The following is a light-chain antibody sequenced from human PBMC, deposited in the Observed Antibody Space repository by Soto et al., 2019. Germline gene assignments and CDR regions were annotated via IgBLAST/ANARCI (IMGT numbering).Light chain of an antibody. CDR1: SSDVGGYND. J-gene: IGLJ1*01. CDR3: SSYAGSTLYV. CDR2: EVS. V-gene: IGLV2-8*01. Sequence: QSALTQPPSASGSPGQSVTISCTGTSSDVGGYNDVSWYQQHPGKAPKLMIYEVSKRPSGVPDRFSGSKSGNTASLTVSGRQAEDEADYYCSSYAGSTLYVFGTGTKLTVL.